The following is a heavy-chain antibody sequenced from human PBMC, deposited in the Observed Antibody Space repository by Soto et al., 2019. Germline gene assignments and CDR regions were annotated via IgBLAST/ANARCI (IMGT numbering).Heavy chain of an antibody. Sequence: QMQLQESGPGQVKPSETLSLTCTVSGGSISSSSYNWGWIRQPPGKGLEWIGSIYYSGRTFYNPSLESRVTTSVDTSKNQFSLRLRSVTAADTAIYYCARHYITRAWFDPWGQGTLVTVSS. CDR1: GGSISSSSYN. CDR2: IYYSGRT. CDR3: ARHYITRAWFDP. J-gene: IGHJ5*02. V-gene: IGHV4-39*01. D-gene: IGHD1-20*01.